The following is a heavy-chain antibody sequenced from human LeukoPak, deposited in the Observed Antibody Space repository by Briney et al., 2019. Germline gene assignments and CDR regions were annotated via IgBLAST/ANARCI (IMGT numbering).Heavy chain of an antibody. CDR1: GYSISSGYY. Sequence: IPSETLSLTCTVSGYSISSGYYWGWIRQPPGQGLEWIGNIYHSGSTYYNPSLKSRVTISVDTSKNQFSLKLSSVTAADTAVYYCARGRLNLSYCSSTSCYQPTNPHRRNWFDPWGQGTLVTVSS. V-gene: IGHV4-38-2*02. CDR3: ARGRLNLSYCSSTSCYQPTNPHRRNWFDP. J-gene: IGHJ5*02. D-gene: IGHD2-2*01. CDR2: IYHSGST.